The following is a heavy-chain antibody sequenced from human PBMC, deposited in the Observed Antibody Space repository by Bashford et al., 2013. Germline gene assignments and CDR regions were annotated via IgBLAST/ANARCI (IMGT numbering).Heavy chain of an antibody. V-gene: IGHV1-2*02. CDR1: GYTFTGYY. CDR3: AKGRQRLGELSSLDY. CDR2: INPNSGGT. Sequence: ASVKVSCKASGYTFTGYYMHWVRQAPGQGLEWMGWINPNSGGTNYAQKFQGRVTMTRDTSISTAYMELSRLRSDDTAVYYCAKGRQRLGELSSLDYWGQGTLVTVSS. D-gene: IGHD3-16*02. J-gene: IGHJ4*02.